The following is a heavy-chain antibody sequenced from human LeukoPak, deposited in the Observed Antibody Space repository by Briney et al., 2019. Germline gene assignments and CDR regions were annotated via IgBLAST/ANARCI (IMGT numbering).Heavy chain of an antibody. V-gene: IGHV3-30*02. J-gene: IGHJ4*02. CDR1: GFIFSTYG. CDR2: IRDDGSIK. CDR3: AKDSLADIDY. D-gene: IGHD3-16*01. Sequence: GGSLRLSCAASGFIFSTYGMYWVRQAPGKGLEWVAFIRDDGSIKNYADSVKGRSTISRDNSKNTLYLQMNSLRAEDTAVYYCAKDSLADIDYWGQGTLVTVSS.